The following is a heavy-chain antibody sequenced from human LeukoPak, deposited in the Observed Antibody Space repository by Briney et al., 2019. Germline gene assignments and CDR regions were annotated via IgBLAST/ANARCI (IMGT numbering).Heavy chain of an antibody. J-gene: IGHJ4*02. D-gene: IGHD3-9*01. CDR3: AKDSYYDILTGYLVY. V-gene: IGHV3-23*01. Sequence: GGSLRLSCAASGFTFSTYAMSWVRQAPGKGLEWVSAISGSGGSTYYADSVKGRFTISRDNSKNTLYLQMNSLRAEDTAVYYCAKDSYYDILTGYLVYWGQGTLVTVSS. CDR2: ISGSGGST. CDR1: GFTFSTYA.